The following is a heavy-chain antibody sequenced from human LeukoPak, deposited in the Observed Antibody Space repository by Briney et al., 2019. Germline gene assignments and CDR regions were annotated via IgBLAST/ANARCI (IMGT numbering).Heavy chain of an antibody. CDR3: ARRLAGTEDY. CDR2: IYYSGST. Sequence: SETLSLTCTVSGGSISSYYWSWIRQPPGRGLEWIGSIYYSGSTYYNPSLKSRVTISVDTSKNQFSLKLSSVTAADTAVYYCARRLAGTEDYWGQGTLVTVSS. D-gene: IGHD6-13*01. CDR1: GGSISSYY. J-gene: IGHJ4*02. V-gene: IGHV4-39*01.